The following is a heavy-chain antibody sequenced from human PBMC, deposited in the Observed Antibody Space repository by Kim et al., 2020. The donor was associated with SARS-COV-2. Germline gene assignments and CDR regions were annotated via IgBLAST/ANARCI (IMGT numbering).Heavy chain of an antibody. Sequence: YADSVKGRFTISRDNAKNSLYLQMNSLRAEDTAVYYCARLRGYSYYYFDYWGQGTLVTVSS. V-gene: IGHV3-21*01. CDR3: ARLRGYSYYYFDY. D-gene: IGHD5-18*01. J-gene: IGHJ4*02.